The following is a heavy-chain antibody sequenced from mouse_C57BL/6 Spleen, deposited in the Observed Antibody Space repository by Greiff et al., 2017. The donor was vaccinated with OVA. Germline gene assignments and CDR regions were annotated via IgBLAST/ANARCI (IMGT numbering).Heavy chain of an antibody. CDR1: GYAFTNYL. CDR2: INPNYGTT. J-gene: IGHJ4*01. D-gene: IGHD3-2*02. Sequence: QVQLQQSGAELVRPGTSVKVSSKASGYAFTNYLIEWVKQRPGQGLEWIGVINPNYGTTSYNQKFKGKATLTVDQSSSTAYMQLNSLTSEDSAVYYCAADSSGYGAMDYWGQGTSVTFSS. CDR3: AADSSGYGAMDY. V-gene: IGHV1-54*01.